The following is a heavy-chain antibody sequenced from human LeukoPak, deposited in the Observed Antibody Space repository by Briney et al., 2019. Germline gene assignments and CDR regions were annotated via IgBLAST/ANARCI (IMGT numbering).Heavy chain of an antibody. J-gene: IGHJ4*02. V-gene: IGHV1-2*02. CDR2: INPSSGGT. D-gene: IGHD6-19*01. Sequence: ASVKVSCKASGYTFTGYYMHWVRQAPGQGLEWMGWINPSSGGTNYAQKFQGRVTMTRDTSISTAYMELSRLRSDDTAVYYCAREGIAVAGMDYWGQGTLVTVSS. CDR1: GYTFTGYY. CDR3: AREGIAVAGMDY.